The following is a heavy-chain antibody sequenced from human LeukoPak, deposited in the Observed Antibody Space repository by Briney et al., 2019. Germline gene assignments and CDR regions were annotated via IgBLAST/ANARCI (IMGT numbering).Heavy chain of an antibody. Sequence: PSETLSLTCTVSGGSISSYYWSWIRQPPGKGLEWIGYIYYSGSTNYNPSLKSRVTMSVDTSKNQFSLKLSSVTAADTAVYYCAREVGPRWYQLLLSSYWFDPWGQGTLVTVSS. D-gene: IGHD2-2*01. J-gene: IGHJ5*02. CDR3: AREVGPRWYQLLLSSYWFDP. CDR2: IYYSGST. CDR1: GGSISSYY. V-gene: IGHV4-59*12.